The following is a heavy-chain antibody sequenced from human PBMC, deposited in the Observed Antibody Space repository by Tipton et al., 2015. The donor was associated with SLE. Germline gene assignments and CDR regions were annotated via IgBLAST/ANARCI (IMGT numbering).Heavy chain of an antibody. J-gene: IGHJ6*03. CDR2: IIPRGVST. CDR1: GYNFTSYS. V-gene: IGHV1-46*01. Sequence: QSGAEVKKPGASVKVSCKASGYNFTSYSLHWVRQAPGQGLEWMGIIIPRGVSTRYAQKFQGRVSMTRDTSTNTVYMKLSSLRSEDTAVYYCARGGPYQRLPLCMDVWGKGTTVTVSS. D-gene: IGHD2-2*01. CDR3: ARGGPYQRLPLCMDV.